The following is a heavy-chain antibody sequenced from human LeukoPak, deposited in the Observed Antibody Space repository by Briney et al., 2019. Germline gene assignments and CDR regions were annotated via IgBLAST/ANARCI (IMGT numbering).Heavy chain of an antibody. CDR1: GDSISSYY. V-gene: IGHV4-59*01. CDR2: ISYSGGT. J-gene: IGHJ4*02. CDR3: ARVHYYGSGVSSYFDH. Sequence: PSETLSLTCTVSGDSISSYYWGWIRQPPGKGLEWIGYISYSGGTNYKPSLTSRVMISIDTSQKQFSLQLRFVTAADTAVYYCARVHYYGSGVSSYFDHWGQGTLVTVSS. D-gene: IGHD3-10*01.